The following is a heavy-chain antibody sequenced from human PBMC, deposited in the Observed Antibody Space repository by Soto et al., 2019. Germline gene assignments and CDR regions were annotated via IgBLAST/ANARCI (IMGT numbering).Heavy chain of an antibody. Sequence: QVQLQESGPGLVKPSQTLSLTCTVSGGSISSGGYYWSWIRQHPGKGLEWIGYIYYPGSTYYNPSLKSRVTISVDTSNNQFSLKLSSVTAADTAVYSCARGNWNFFDYWGQGTLVTVSS. V-gene: IGHV4-31*03. CDR3: ARGNWNFFDY. CDR1: GGSISSGGYY. J-gene: IGHJ4*02. D-gene: IGHD1-20*01. CDR2: IYYPGST.